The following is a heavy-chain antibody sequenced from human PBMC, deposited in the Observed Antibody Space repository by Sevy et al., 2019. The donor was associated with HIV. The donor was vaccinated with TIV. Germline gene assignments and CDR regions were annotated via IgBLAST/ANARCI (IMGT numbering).Heavy chain of an antibody. V-gene: IGHV3-30*03. Sequence: GGSLRLSCAASGFTFNSYGMHWVRQAPGKGPEWVAVISSDGNDQYYADSVKGRFTISRDNSKNTLYLQVNSLRVEDTAVYYCATCYGSPFCDYWGQGTLVTVSS. J-gene: IGHJ4*02. D-gene: IGHD4-17*01. CDR1: GFTFNSYG. CDR2: ISSDGNDQ. CDR3: ATCYGSPFCDY.